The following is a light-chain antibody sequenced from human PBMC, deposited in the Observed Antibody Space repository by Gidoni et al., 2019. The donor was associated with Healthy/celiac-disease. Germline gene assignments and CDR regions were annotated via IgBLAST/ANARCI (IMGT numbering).Light chain of an antibody. CDR3: RQSYSTPPYT. V-gene: IGKV1-39*01. CDR1: QSISSY. CDR2: AAS. Sequence: DIQMTQSPSSLSASVGDRVTITCRASQSISSYLNWYQQKPGKAPKLLIYAASSLQSGVPSRFSGGGSGTDFTLTISSLQPEDFATYYCRQSYSTPPYTFGQXTKLEIK. J-gene: IGKJ2*01.